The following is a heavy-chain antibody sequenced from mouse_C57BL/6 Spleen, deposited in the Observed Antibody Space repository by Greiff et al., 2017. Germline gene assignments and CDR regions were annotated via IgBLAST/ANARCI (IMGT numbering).Heavy chain of an antibody. CDR3: ARSPRRVYDYYG. V-gene: IGHV1-54*01. CDR2: INPGSGGT. CDR1: GYAFTNYL. J-gene: IGHJ2*01. Sequence: VQLQQSGAELVRPGTSVKVSCKASGYAFTNYLIEWVKQRPGQGLEWIGVINPGSGGTNYNEKFKGKATLTADKSSSTAYMQLSSLTSEDSAVYYCARSPRRVYDYYGWGQGTTLTV. D-gene: IGHD2-12*01.